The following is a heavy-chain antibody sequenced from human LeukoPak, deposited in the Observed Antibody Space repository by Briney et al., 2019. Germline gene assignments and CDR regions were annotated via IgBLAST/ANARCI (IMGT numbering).Heavy chain of an antibody. Sequence: GGSLRLSCAASGFTFSDYYMNWVRQAPGKGLEWVSSISRNSRHVYYGGSVWGRFTISRDDARNSLFLEMNSLRAEDTAVYYCTRELWPGDYWGQGILVTVSS. V-gene: IGHV3-21*01. CDR1: GFTFSDYY. CDR2: ISRNSRHV. D-gene: IGHD3-16*01. J-gene: IGHJ4*02. CDR3: TRELWPGDY.